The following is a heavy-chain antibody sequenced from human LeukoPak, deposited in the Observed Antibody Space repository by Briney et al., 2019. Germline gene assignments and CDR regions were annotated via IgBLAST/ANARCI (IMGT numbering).Heavy chain of an antibody. J-gene: IGHJ4*02. CDR2: IYYSGST. D-gene: IGHD6-13*01. CDR3: ARQQQLVENFDY. V-gene: IGHV4-39*01. CDR1: SGSISSSSYY. Sequence: SETLSLTCTVSSGSISSSSYYWGWIRQPPGKGLEWIGSIYYSGSTYYNPSLKSRVTISVDTSKNQFSLKLSSVTAADTAVYYCARQQQLVENFDYWGQGTLVTVSS.